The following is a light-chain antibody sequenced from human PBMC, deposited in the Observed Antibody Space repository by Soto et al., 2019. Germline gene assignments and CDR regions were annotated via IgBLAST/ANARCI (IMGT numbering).Light chain of an antibody. V-gene: IGKV1-5*03. CDR1: QSIGIW. Sequence: IPMTQSPSTVSASVGDRVAITCRASQSIGIWLAWYQQKPGQAPRFLIYTASTLLDGDPSRFSGSGSGTEVTLTISRLQPDHFATYYCQQYRDYSWTFGQGTKVEIK. CDR2: TAS. J-gene: IGKJ1*01. CDR3: QQYRDYSWT.